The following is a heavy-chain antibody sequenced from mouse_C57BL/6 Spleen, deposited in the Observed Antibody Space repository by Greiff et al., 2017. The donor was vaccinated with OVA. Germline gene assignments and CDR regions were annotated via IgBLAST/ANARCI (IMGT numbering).Heavy chain of an antibody. D-gene: IGHD3-3*01. Sequence: EVMLVESGEGLVKPGGSLKLSCAASGFTFSSYAMSWVRQTPEKRLEWVAYISSGGDYIYYADTVKGRFTISRDNARNTLYLQMSSLKSEDTAMYYCTRVRAGPYYFDYWGQGTTLTVSS. V-gene: IGHV5-9-1*02. J-gene: IGHJ2*01. CDR2: ISSGGDYI. CDR1: GFTFSSYA. CDR3: TRVRAGPYYFDY.